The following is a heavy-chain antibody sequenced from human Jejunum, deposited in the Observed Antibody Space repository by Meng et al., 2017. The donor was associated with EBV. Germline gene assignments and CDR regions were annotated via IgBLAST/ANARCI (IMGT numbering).Heavy chain of an antibody. Sequence: QVHLGQSGAEVKKPGASVKVSCKASGYIFTSYAIHWLRQAPGQRPEWMGWINTGNGDTKYSQKFQGRVTITRDISASTVYMDLSSLRSEDSGVYYCAKVRAGGTTLGWFDPWGQGTLVTVSS. J-gene: IGHJ5*02. D-gene: IGHD1/OR15-1a*01. V-gene: IGHV1-3*04. CDR1: GYIFTSYA. CDR3: AKVRAGGTTLGWFDP. CDR2: INTGNGDT.